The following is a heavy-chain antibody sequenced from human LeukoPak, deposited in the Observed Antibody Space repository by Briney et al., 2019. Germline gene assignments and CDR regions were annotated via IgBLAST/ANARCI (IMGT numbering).Heavy chain of an antibody. CDR2: INPSGGST. D-gene: IGHD4-17*01. CDR3: ARSGTVTTPDAFDI. J-gene: IGHJ3*02. V-gene: IGHV1-46*01. Sequence: GASVKLSCKAFGYTFTGYWMHWVRQAPGQGLEWMGIINPSGGSTSYAQKFQGRVTMTRDMSTSTVYMELSSLRSEDTAVYYCARSGTVTTPDAFDIWGQGTMVTVSS. CDR1: GYTFTGYW.